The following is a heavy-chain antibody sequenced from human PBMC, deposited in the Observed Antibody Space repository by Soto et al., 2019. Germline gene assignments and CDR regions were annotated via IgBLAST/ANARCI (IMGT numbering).Heavy chain of an antibody. CDR2: ISYDGSNK. CDR3: AKISIAAAIDFDY. CDR1: GFTFSSYG. D-gene: IGHD6-13*01. J-gene: IGHJ4*02. V-gene: IGHV3-30*18. Sequence: GGSLRLSCAASGFTFSSYGMHWVRQAPGKGLEWVAVISYDGSNKYYADSVKGRFTISRDNSKNTLYLQMNSPRAEDTAVYYCAKISIAAAIDFDYWGQGTLVTVSS.